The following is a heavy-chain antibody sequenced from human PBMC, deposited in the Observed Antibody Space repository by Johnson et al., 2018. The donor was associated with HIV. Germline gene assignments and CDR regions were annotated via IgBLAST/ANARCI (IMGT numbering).Heavy chain of an antibody. V-gene: IGHV3-30*03. D-gene: IGHD6-13*01. Sequence: QVQLVESGGGVVQPGRSLRFSCAASGFTFSTYDMHWVRQAPGKGLDWVAVISYDGNNKYSADSVKGRFTISRDNSKNTLYLQMNSLRVEYTAVYYCARELRGYDVFDIWGQGTMGTVSS. CDR1: GFTFSTYD. J-gene: IGHJ3*02. CDR2: ISYDGNNK. CDR3: ARELRGYDVFDI.